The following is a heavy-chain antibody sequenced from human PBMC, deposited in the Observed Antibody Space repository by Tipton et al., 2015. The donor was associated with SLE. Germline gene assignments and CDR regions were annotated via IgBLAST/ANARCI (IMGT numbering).Heavy chain of an antibody. J-gene: IGHJ4*02. V-gene: IGHV4-34*01. CDR2: INHRGST. CDR3: ARGLFPWELFY. Sequence: TLSLTCAVYGGSFSGYYWSWIRQPPGKGLEWIGEINHRGSTNYNPALKSRVTISVDTSKNQFSLKLSSVTAADTAVYYCARGLFPWELFYWGLGTLVTVSS. D-gene: IGHD1-26*01. CDR1: GGSFSGYY.